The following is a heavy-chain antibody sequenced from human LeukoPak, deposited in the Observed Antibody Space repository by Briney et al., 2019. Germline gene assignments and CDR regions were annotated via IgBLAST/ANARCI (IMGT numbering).Heavy chain of an antibody. D-gene: IGHD2-2*01. J-gene: IGHJ5*02. CDR2: IYHSGST. V-gene: IGHV4-38-2*02. CDR3: ARVEIVVVPAAMYIWFDP. CDR1: GYSISSGYY. Sequence: SETLSLTCTVSGYSISSGYYWGWIRQPPGKGLEWIGSIYHSGSTYYNPSLKSRVTMSVDTSKNQFSLKLSSVTAADTAVYYCARVEIVVVPAAMYIWFDPWGQGTLITVSS.